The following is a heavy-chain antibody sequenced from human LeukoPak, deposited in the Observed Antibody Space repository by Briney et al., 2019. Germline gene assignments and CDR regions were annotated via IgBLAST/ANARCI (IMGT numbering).Heavy chain of an antibody. CDR1: GFTFSDHY. CDR2: TRNKANSYTT. CDR3: ARATSGSYYYYFDY. V-gene: IGHV3-72*01. J-gene: IGHJ4*02. Sequence: PGGSLRLSCAAPGFTFSDHYMDWVRQAPGKGLEWVGRTRNKANSYTTEYAASVKGRFTISRDDSKNSLYLQMNSLKTEDTAVYYCARATSGSYYYYFDYWGQGTLVTVSS. D-gene: IGHD1-26*01.